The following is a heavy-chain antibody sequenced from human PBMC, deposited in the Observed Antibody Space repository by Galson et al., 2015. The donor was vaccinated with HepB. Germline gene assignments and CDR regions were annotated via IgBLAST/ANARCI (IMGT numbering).Heavy chain of an antibody. D-gene: IGHD6-13*01. V-gene: IGHV3-30*04. J-gene: IGHJ4*02. Sequence: SLRLSCAASGFTFSSYAMHWVRQAPGKGLEWVAVISYDGSNKYYADSVKGRFTISRDNSKNTLYLQMNSLRAEDTAVYYCANLAAAGTWDYWGQGTLVTVSS. CDR1: GFTFSSYA. CDR2: ISYDGSNK. CDR3: ANLAAAGTWDY.